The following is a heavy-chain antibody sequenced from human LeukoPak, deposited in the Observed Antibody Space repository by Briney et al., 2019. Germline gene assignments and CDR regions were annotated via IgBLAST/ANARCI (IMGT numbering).Heavy chain of an antibody. D-gene: IGHD2-15*01. CDR2: ISGTGGRT. V-gene: IGHV3-23*01. J-gene: IGHJ4*02. CDR3: AKSGVLAAIGEYFDY. CDR1: GLTFSSYA. Sequence: GGSLRLSCAASGLTFSSYAMSWVRQAPGKGLEWVSVISGTGGRTYYADSVKGRFTISRDNSKNTLYLQMNSLRAEDTAVYYCAKSGVLAAIGEYFDYWGQGTLVTVSS.